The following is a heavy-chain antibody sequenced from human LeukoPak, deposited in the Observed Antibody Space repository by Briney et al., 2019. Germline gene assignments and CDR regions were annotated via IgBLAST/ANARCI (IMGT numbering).Heavy chain of an antibody. Sequence: PSETLSLTCTVSGYSFTNGYYWGWIRQSPGKGLEWIGSIYHSGSTYYNASLKSRVTISVDTSKNQFSLRLSSVTAADTAVYYCARGGRYNFGYYFDYWGQGTLVTVSS. CDR1: GYSFTNGYY. J-gene: IGHJ4*02. CDR3: ARGGRYNFGYYFDY. CDR2: IYHSGST. V-gene: IGHV4-38-2*02. D-gene: IGHD5-18*01.